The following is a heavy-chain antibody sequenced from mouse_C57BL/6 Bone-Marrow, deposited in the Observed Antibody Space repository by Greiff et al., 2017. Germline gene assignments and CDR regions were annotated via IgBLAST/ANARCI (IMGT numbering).Heavy chain of an antibody. CDR3: ARSDGYYVRYFDY. D-gene: IGHD2-3*01. CDR2: IHPNSGST. J-gene: IGHJ2*01. Sequence: VQLQQPGAELVKPGASVKLSCKASGYTFTSYWMHWVKQRPGQGLEWIGMIHPNSGSTNYNEKFKSKATLTVDKSSSTAYMQLSSLTSEDSAVYYCARSDGYYVRYFDYWGQGTTLTVSS. V-gene: IGHV1-64*01. CDR1: GYTFTSYW.